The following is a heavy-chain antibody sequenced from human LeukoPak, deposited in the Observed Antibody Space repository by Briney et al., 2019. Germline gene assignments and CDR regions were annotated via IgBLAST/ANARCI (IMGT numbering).Heavy chain of an antibody. Sequence: ASVKVSCKASGYTFTGYYMHWVRQAPGQGLEWMGWINPNSGGTNYAQKFQGRVTMTRDTSISTAYMELSRLRSDDTAVYYCARDGGRHSYGHDYWGQGTLVTVSS. CDR1: GYTFTGYY. J-gene: IGHJ4*02. V-gene: IGHV1-2*02. CDR3: ARDGGRHSYGHDY. CDR2: INPNSGGT. D-gene: IGHD5-18*01.